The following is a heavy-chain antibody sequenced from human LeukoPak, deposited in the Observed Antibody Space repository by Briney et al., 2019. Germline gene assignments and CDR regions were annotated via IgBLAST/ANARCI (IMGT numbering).Heavy chain of an antibody. V-gene: IGHV1-24*01. CDR2: FDPENAEI. CDR3: ATRGSDFWSGFDY. D-gene: IGHD3-3*01. CDR1: GNTLRELP. J-gene: IGHJ4*02. Sequence: GASVKVSCKLSGNTLRELPIQWVRQAGGKGLKWMAGFDPENAEIVYAQKFQGRVTMTEDTSTNTAYMELTSLISDDTALYYCATRGSDFWSGFDYWGQGTQVTVSS.